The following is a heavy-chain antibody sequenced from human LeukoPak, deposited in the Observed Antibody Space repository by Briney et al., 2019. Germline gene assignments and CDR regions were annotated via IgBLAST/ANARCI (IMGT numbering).Heavy chain of an antibody. D-gene: IGHD1-7*01. CDR1: GITFSTYS. J-gene: IGHJ4*02. Sequence: PGGSLRRSCVVSGITFSTYSMSWVRQAPGKGLEWVSSISSSSSYIYYADSMKGRFTISRDNAKNSLYLQMNSLRVDDTAVYYCARENSGYLDYWGQGTLVTVSS. CDR2: ISSSSSYI. V-gene: IGHV3-21*01. CDR3: ARENSGYLDY.